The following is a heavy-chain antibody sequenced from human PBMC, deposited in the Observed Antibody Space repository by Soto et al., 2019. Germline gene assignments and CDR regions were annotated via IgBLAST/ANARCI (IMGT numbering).Heavy chain of an antibody. CDR2: ISAYNGNT. J-gene: IGHJ4*02. D-gene: IGHD3-3*01. CDR3: ARDPDYVGMGFLVY. V-gene: IGHV1-18*01. CDR1: GYTFTSYG. Sequence: ASVKVSCKASGYTFTSYGISWVRQAPGQGLEWMGWISAYNGNTNYAQKLQGRVTMTTDTSTSTAYMELRSLRSDDTAVYYCARDPDYVGMGFLVYWGQGTLVTVSS.